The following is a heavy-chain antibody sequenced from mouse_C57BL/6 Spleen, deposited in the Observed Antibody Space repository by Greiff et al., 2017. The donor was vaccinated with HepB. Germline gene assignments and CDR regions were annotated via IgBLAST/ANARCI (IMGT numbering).Heavy chain of an antibody. J-gene: IGHJ4*01. CDR1: GYSFTGYY. Sequence: EVNLVESGPELVKPGASVKISCKASGYSFTGYYMNWVKQSPEKSLEWIGEINPSTGGTTYNQKFKAKATLTVDQSSSTAYMQLKSLTSEDSAVYYWAISGVTYAMDYWGQGTSVTVSS. CDR3: AISGVTYAMDY. CDR2: INPSTGGT. V-gene: IGHV1-42*01. D-gene: IGHD2-2*01.